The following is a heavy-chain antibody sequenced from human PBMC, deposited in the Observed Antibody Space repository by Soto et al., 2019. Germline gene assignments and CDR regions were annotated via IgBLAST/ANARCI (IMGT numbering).Heavy chain of an antibody. CDR3: ARELVAATQSYYGMDV. CDR1: GFTFSSFA. CDR2: ISYDGSNK. Sequence: GSLRLSCAAPGFTFSSFAMHWVRQAPGKGLEWVAVISYDGSNKYYADSVKGRFTISRDNSKNTLYLQMNSLRAEDTAVYYCARELVAATQSYYGMDVWGQGTTVTVSS. D-gene: IGHD2-15*01. V-gene: IGHV3-30-3*01. J-gene: IGHJ6*02.